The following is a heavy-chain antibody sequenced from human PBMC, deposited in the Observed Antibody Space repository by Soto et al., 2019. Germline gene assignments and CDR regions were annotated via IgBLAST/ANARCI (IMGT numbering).Heavy chain of an antibody. CDR1: GYTFTIYG. CDR2: ISAYNGNT. D-gene: IGHD3-22*01. CDR3: ARVLHYYDSSGPNFDY. Sequence: ASVKVSCKASGYTFTIYGISCVRQAPGQGLEWMGWISAYNGNTNYAQKLQGRVTMTTDTSTSTAYMELRSLRSDDTAVYYCARVLHYYDSSGPNFDYWGQGTLVTVSS. V-gene: IGHV1-18*04. J-gene: IGHJ4*02.